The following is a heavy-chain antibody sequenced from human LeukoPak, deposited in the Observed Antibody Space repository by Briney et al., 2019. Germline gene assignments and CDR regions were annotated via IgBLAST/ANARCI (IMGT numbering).Heavy chain of an antibody. CDR1: GFTFSSYG. CDR2: ISYDGSNK. CDR3: AKDSGGTVVTPDAFDI. Sequence: GRSLRLSCAASGFTFSSYGMHWVRQAPGKGLEWVAVISYDGSNKYYADSVKGRFTISRDNSKNTLYLQMNSLRAEDTAVYYCAKDSGGTVVTPDAFDIWGQGTMVTVSS. V-gene: IGHV3-30*18. J-gene: IGHJ3*02. D-gene: IGHD4-23*01.